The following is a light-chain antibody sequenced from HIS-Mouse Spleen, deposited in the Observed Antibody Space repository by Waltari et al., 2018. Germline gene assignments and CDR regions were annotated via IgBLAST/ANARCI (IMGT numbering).Light chain of an antibody. Sequence: SYELTQPPSVSVSPGQTTRITCYGDALPKNYAYWYQPKSGQAPVLVIYEDSKRPSGIPERFSGSSSGTMATLTISGAQVEDEADYYCYSTDSSGNHRVFGGGTKLTVL. V-gene: IGLV3-10*01. CDR3: YSTDSSGNHRV. CDR1: ALPKNY. J-gene: IGLJ2*01. CDR2: EDS.